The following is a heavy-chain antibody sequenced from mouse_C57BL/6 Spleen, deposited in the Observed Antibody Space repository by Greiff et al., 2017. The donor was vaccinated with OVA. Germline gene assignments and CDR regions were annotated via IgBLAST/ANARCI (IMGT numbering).Heavy chain of an antibody. D-gene: IGHD1-1*01. Sequence: VQLQQPGAELVRPGSSVKLSCKASGYTFTSYWMHWVKQRPIQGLEWIGNIDPSDSETHYNQKFKDKATLTVDKSSSTAYMQLSSLTSEDSAVYYCARSLYDGSRHWYFDVWGTGTTVTVSS. V-gene: IGHV1-52*01. J-gene: IGHJ1*03. CDR1: GYTFTSYW. CDR3: ARSLYDGSRHWYFDV. CDR2: IDPSDSET.